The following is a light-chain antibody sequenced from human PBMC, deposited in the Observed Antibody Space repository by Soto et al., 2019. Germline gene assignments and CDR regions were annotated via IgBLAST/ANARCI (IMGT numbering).Light chain of an antibody. CDR3: QQYGKSAMFT. CDR1: QSVASSY. J-gene: IGKJ2*01. CDR2: GAS. Sequence: EIVLTQSPGTLSLSPGERATLSCRASQSVASSYLAWYQQKPGQAPRLLIYGASNRATGIPDKFSGSGSGTDFTLTISRLEPEDFAVYYCQQYGKSAMFTFGQGTKLEIK. V-gene: IGKV3-20*01.